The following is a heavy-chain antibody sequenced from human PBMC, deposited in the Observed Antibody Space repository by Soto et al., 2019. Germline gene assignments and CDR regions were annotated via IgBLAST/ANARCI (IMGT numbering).Heavy chain of an antibody. Sequence: EVQLVESGGGLVKPGGPLTLSCEGSGFTFRNAWMSWVRQAPGKGLEWVGRIKSKSDGETTDYAAHVKGRFTISRDDSRDTFYLRMSSLKREDTAVYYCTTDRILWFREYTFAMDVWGQGTTVTVSS. V-gene: IGHV3-15*01. D-gene: IGHD3-10*01. J-gene: IGHJ6*02. CDR2: IKSKSDGETT. CDR1: GFTFRNAW. CDR3: TTDRILWFREYTFAMDV.